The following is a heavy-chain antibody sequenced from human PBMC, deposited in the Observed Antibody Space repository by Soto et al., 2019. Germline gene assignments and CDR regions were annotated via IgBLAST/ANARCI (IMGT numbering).Heavy chain of an antibody. D-gene: IGHD6-13*01. CDR1: GGTFSSYA. Sequence: QVQLVQSGAEVKKPGSSVKVSCKASGGTFSSYAISWVRQAPGQGLEWMGGIIPIFGTANYAQKFQGRVTITADESTSTAYMELSSVRSEDTAVYYCARARIAAAGERGLDGMDVWGQGTTVTVSS. CDR2: IIPIFGTA. CDR3: ARARIAAAGERGLDGMDV. J-gene: IGHJ6*02. V-gene: IGHV1-69*12.